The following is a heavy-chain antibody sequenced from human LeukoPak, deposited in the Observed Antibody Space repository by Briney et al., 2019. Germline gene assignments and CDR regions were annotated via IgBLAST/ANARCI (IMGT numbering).Heavy chain of an antibody. D-gene: IGHD5-18*01. CDR1: GGSISNYY. V-gene: IGHV4-59*01. J-gene: IGHJ5*02. CDR3: ARVTHTELSTWFDP. Sequence: SETLSLTCTVSGGSISNYYWNWIRQPPGKGLEWIGYIYYTGSTTYNPSLKSRVTMSADTSKNQFSLNLNSVTAADTAVYYCARVTHTELSTWFDPWGQGTLVTVSS. CDR2: IYYTGST.